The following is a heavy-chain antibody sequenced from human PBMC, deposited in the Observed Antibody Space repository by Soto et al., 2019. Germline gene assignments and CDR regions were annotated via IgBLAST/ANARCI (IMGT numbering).Heavy chain of an antibody. CDR2: INPNSGGT. CDR3: ARDLYYYDSSGYYDY. D-gene: IGHD3-22*01. V-gene: IGHV1-2*02. CDR1: GYTFTGYY. J-gene: IGHJ4*02. Sequence: ASVKVSCKASGYTFTGYYMHWVRQAPGQGLEWMGWINPNSGGTNYAQKFQGRVTMTRDTSISTAYMDLSRLRSDDTAVYYCARDLYYYDSSGYYDYWGQGTMVTVSS.